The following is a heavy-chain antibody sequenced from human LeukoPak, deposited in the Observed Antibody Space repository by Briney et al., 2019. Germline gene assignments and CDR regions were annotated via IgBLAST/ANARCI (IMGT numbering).Heavy chain of an antibody. Sequence: GGSLRLSCAASGFTFSSYAMSWVRQAAGKGLEWVSSISSSGGSTYYADSVKGRFTISRDYFKNTLFLQMNSLRAEDTAVYYCAKGGDYVWGSSEGDWGQGTLVTVSS. J-gene: IGHJ4*02. D-gene: IGHD3-16*01. V-gene: IGHV3-23*01. CDR3: AKGGDYVWGSSEGD. CDR2: ISSSGGST. CDR1: GFTFSSYA.